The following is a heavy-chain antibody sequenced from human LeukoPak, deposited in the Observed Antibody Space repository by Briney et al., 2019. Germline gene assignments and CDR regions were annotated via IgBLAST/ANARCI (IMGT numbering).Heavy chain of an antibody. CDR1: GGSISSSNW. CDR3: ARDYGDYSAFDI. D-gene: IGHD4-17*01. V-gene: IGHV4-4*02. Sequence: PSGTLSLTCAVSGGSISSSNWWSWIRQPPGKGLEWIGEIYHSGSTNYNPSLKSRVTISVDKSKTQFSLKLSSVTAADTAVYYCARDYGDYSAFDIWGQGTMVTVSS. CDR2: IYHSGST. J-gene: IGHJ3*02.